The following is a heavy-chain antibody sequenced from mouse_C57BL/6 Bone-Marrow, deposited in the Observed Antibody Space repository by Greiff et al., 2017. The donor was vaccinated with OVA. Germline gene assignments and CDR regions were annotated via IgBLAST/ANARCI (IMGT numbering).Heavy chain of an antibody. Sequence: DVKLVESGGDLVKPGGSLKLSCAASGFTFSSYGMSWVRQTPDKRLEWVATISSGGSYTYYPDSVKGRFTISRDNAKNTLYLQMSSLKSEDTAMYYCARSYYYGSSYKFAYWGQGTLVTVSA. CDR1: GFTFSSYG. CDR3: ARSYYYGSSYKFAY. J-gene: IGHJ3*01. V-gene: IGHV5-6*02. D-gene: IGHD1-1*01. CDR2: ISSGGSYT.